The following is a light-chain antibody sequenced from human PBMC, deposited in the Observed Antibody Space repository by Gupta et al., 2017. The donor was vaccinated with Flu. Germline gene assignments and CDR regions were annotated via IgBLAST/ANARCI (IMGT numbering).Light chain of an antibody. J-gene: IGLJ2*01. CDR3: QSYDSSLSAVV. V-gene: IGLV1-40*01. CDR2: GNT. CDR1: SSNIGAYYD. Sequence: QSVLTQPPSVSGAPGQRVTISCTGSSSNIGAYYDVHWYQQLPGTAPKLLIFGNTNRPSGVPDRSSGSKSGTSASLVITGLQAEDEAVYYCQSYDSSLSAVVFGGGTKLTVL.